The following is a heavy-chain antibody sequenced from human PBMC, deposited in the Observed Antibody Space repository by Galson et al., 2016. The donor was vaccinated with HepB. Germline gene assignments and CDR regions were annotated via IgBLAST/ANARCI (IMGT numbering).Heavy chain of an antibody. J-gene: IGHJ4*02. Sequence: SETLSLTCTVSGGSISSSSYYWGWIRQPPGKGLEWIGSIYYSGSTYYNPSLKSRVTISVDTSKNQFSLKLSSVTAADTAVYYCARAQLRYFDWYPTSFDYWGQGTLVTVSS. D-gene: IGHD3-9*01. CDR2: IYYSGST. V-gene: IGHV4-39*01. CDR1: GGSISSSSYY. CDR3: ARAQLRYFDWYPTSFDY.